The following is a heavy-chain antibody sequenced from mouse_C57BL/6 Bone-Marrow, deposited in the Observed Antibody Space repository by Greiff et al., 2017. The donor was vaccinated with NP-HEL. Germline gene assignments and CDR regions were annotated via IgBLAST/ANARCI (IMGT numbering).Heavy chain of an antibody. J-gene: IGHJ2*01. CDR1: GFTFSSYG. CDR2: ISSGGSYT. V-gene: IGHV5-6*01. Sequence: EVQRVESGGDLVKPGGSLKLSCAASGFTFSSYGMSWVRQTPDKRLEWVATISSGGSYTYYPDSVKGRFTISRDNAKNTLYLQMSSLKSEDTAMYYCANYGSSYYFDYWGQGTTLTVSS. D-gene: IGHD1-1*01. CDR3: ANYGSSYYFDY.